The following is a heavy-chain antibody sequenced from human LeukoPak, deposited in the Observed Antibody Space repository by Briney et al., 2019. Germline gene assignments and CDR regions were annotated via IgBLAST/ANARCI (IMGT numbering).Heavy chain of an antibody. J-gene: IGHJ4*02. CDR1: GLIFSHYG. Sequence: GGSLRLSCAASGLIFSHYGMHWVRQAPGKGLEWVAVIWSDGTNRYYADSVKGRFSINRDDSQKRVFLQMNSLRAEDTAVYYCARDAQRGFDYSNSLQYWGQGALVTVSS. D-gene: IGHD4-11*01. CDR2: IWSDGTNR. V-gene: IGHV3-33*01. CDR3: ARDAQRGFDYSNSLQY.